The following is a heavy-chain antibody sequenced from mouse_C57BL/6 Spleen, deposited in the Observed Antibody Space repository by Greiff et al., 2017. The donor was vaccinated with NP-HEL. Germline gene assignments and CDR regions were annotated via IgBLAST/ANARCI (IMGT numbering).Heavy chain of an antibody. J-gene: IGHJ2*01. Sequence: QVQLQQPGAELVRPGSSVKLSCKASGYTFTSYWMHWVKQRPIQGLEWIGNIDPSDSETHYNQKFKDKATLTVDKSSSTAYMQLSSLTSEDSAVYYGASSYGNYVGGYWGQGTTLTVSS. D-gene: IGHD2-1*01. CDR3: ASSYGNYVGGY. V-gene: IGHV1-52*01. CDR1: GYTFTSYW. CDR2: IDPSDSET.